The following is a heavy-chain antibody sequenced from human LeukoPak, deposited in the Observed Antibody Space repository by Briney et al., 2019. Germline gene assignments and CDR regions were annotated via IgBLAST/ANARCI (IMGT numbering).Heavy chain of an antibody. V-gene: IGHV4-34*01. CDR1: GGSFSGYY. J-gene: IGHJ3*02. Sequence: SESLSLTCAVYGGSFSGYYWSWIRQPPGKGLEWIGEINHSGSTNFNPYLMSRVTISAHTTKTQFSLKQSSVTAADTAVYSSARALTWDKLTFDICGEGTMVTVSS. CDR2: INHSGST. D-gene: IGHD1-26*01. CDR3: ARALTWDKLTFDI.